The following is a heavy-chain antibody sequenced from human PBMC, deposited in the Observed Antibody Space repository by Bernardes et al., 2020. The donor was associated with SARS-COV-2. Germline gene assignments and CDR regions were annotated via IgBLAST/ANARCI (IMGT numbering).Heavy chain of an antibody. J-gene: IGHJ4*02. CDR1: GGSVTNTNDY. CDR3: ARGIRPVTASFDF. D-gene: IGHD2-21*02. CDR2: TYNSGNA. Sequence: SETLSPTCTASGGSVTNTNDYWSWIRQPPGKGREWIGSTYNSGNANYGPPLKSRASISLDTSKNDFSLNLTSVTAADTAVYYCARGIRPVTASFDFWGQGTLVTVSS. V-gene: IGHV4-61*03.